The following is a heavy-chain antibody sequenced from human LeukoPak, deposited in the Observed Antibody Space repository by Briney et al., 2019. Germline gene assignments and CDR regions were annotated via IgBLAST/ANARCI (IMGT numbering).Heavy chain of an antibody. CDR1: GGSISSSSYY. V-gene: IGHV4-39*02. CDR2: ISYSGNT. CDR3: ARLTHSYYSDTSGYYPYYYMDV. D-gene: IGHD3-22*01. J-gene: IGHJ6*03. Sequence: PSETLSLTCTVSGGSISSSSYYWGWIRQPPGQGLEWIGRISYSGNTYYSPSLKSRVTMSVDTSKNHFSLWLTSVTAADTAVYYCARLTHSYYSDTSGYYPYYYMDVWGKGTTVTVTS.